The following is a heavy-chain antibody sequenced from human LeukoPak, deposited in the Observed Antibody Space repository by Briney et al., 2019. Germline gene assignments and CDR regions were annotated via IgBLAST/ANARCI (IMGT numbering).Heavy chain of an antibody. CDR2: SGTSGDA. V-gene: IGHV3-23*01. CDR3: AHKTPGNHPFDY. Sequence: PGGSLRLSCAASGFTFSSYAMNWVRQAPGKGLEWVSASGTSGDAYYGDSVKGRFIISRDNAKNTVYLQMSSLRVEDTAVYYCAHKTPGNHPFDYWGQGILVTVSS. J-gene: IGHJ4*02. D-gene: IGHD4-23*01. CDR1: GFTFSSYA.